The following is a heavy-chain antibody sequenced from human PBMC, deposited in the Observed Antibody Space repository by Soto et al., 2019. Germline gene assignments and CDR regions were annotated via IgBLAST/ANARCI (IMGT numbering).Heavy chain of an antibody. CDR1: GFTFSSYA. CDR2: ISYDGSNK. V-gene: IGHV3-30-3*01. CDR3: ARRGRRDGSGSYRTGSMDY. Sequence: QVQLVESGGGVVQPGKSLRLSCAASGFTFSSYAMHWVRQAPGKGLELVAVISYDGSNKYDAASVKGRFTISRDNSKNTMYLQMHSLRAEDTAVYYCARRGRRDGSGSYRTGSMDYWGQGTLVTVSS. J-gene: IGHJ4*02. D-gene: IGHD3-10*01.